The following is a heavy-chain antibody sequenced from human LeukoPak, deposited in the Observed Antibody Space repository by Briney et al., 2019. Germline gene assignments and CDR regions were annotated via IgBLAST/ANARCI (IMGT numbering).Heavy chain of an antibody. D-gene: IGHD6-19*01. J-gene: IGHJ4*02. CDR2: IYYSGST. Sequence: PSETLSLTCTVSGGSIISYYWSWIRQPPGKGLEWIGYIYYSGSTNYNPSLKSRVTISVDTSKNQFSLKLSSVTAADTAVYYCARWGQFGGWLLVYWGQGTLVTVSS. CDR3: ARWGQFGGWLLVY. V-gene: IGHV4-59*01. CDR1: GGSIISYY.